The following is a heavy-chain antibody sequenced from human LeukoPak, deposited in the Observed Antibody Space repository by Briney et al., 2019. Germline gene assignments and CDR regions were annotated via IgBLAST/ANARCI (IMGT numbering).Heavy chain of an antibody. CDR3: ARSSTPMAADC. V-gene: IGHV1-46*01. Sequence: ASVKVSCKASGYTLTSYYMHWVRQAPGQGLEWMGIINPSGTSTSYAQKFQGRVTMTRDTSTSTVYMELSSLRSEDTAVYYCARSSTPMAADCWGQGTLVTVSS. J-gene: IGHJ4*02. D-gene: IGHD5-18*01. CDR2: INPSGTST. CDR1: GYTLTSYY.